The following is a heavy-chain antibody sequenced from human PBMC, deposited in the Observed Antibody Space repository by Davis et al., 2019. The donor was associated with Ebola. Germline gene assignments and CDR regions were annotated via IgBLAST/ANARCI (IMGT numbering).Heavy chain of an antibody. D-gene: IGHD3-9*01. CDR1: GYTFSNYA. CDR3: TRGRYLAPVDS. CDR2: IDTNTGNP. Sequence: AASVKVSCKASGYTFSNYAMNWVRQAPGQGLEWLGWIDTNTGNPTYAQGFTGRFVFSLDTSVSTAYLQIDSLEPEDTAIYYCTRGRYLAPVDSWGQGTLVTASS. V-gene: IGHV7-4-1*01. J-gene: IGHJ5*01.